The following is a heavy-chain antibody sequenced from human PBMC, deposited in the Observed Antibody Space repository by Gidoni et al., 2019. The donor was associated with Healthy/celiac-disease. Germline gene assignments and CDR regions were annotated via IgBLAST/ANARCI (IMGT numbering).Heavy chain of an antibody. Sequence: QFQLVQSGAEVKKPGSSVKVSCKASGGTFSSSTISWGRQAPGQGLEWMGRIIPILGIANYAQKFQGRVTITADKSTSTAYMELSSLRSEDTAVYYCARDRYCSGGSCLNYYMDVWGKGTTVTVSS. CDR3: ARDRYCSGGSCLNYYMDV. D-gene: IGHD2-15*01. V-gene: IGHV1-69*08. J-gene: IGHJ6*03. CDR2: IIPILGIA. CDR1: GGTFSSST.